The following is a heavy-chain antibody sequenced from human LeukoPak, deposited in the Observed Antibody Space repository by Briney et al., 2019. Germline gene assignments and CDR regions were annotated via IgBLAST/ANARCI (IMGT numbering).Heavy chain of an antibody. V-gene: IGHV3-23*01. CDR2: ISGSGGST. J-gene: IGHJ4*02. CDR1: GFTFSSYA. D-gene: IGHD6-13*01. CDR3: ARLGTIAAAGSPDY. Sequence: GALRLSCAASGFTFSSYAMSWVRQAPGKGLEWVSAISGSGGSTYYADSVKGRFTISRDNAKNSLCLQMNSLRADDTAVYYCARLGTIAAAGSPDYWGQGTLVTVSS.